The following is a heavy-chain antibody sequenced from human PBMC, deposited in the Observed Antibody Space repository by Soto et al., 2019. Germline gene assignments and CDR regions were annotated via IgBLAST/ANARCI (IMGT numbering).Heavy chain of an antibody. CDR2: ISSNGGST. J-gene: IGHJ4*02. Sequence: GGSLRLSCSASGFTFSSYAMHWVRQAPGKGLEYVSAISSNGGSTYYADSVKGRFTISRDNSKNTLYLQMSSLRAEDTAVYYCVKRRIAAAGHFDYWGQGTLVTVSS. V-gene: IGHV3-64D*09. CDR1: GFTFSSYA. D-gene: IGHD6-13*01. CDR3: VKRRIAAAGHFDY.